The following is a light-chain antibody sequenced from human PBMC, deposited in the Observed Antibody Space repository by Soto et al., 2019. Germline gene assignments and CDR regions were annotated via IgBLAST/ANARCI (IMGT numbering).Light chain of an antibody. CDR3: QQFGSPPIT. J-gene: IGKJ5*01. CDR2: EAS. CDR1: ETVCSNY. Sequence: EMVLTQSPATLALSPGEVASLSCAASETVCSNYIGWYQQKPRLAPRLLIFEASTRASGTPDRFSGRGSGRDFTLKITRVEREKFAMYYWQQFGSPPITFGERTRLDFK. V-gene: IGKV3D-20*01.